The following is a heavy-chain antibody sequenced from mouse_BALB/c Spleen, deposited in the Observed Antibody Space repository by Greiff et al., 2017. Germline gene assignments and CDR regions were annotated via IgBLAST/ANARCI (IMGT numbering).Heavy chain of an antibody. D-gene: IGHD1-1*01. J-gene: IGHJ4*01. CDR2: ISNGGGST. CDR1: GFTFSSYT. V-gene: IGHV5-12-2*01. CDR3: ARSYYYGSSYNAMDY. Sequence: EVQVVESGGGLVQPGGSLKLSCAASGFTFSSYTMSWVRQTPEKRLEWVAYISNGGGSTYYPDTVKGRFTISRDNAKNTLYLQMSSLKSEDTAMYYCARSYYYGSSYNAMDYWGQGTSVTVSS.